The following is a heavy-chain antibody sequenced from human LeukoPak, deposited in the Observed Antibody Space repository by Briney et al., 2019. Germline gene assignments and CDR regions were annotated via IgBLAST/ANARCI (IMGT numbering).Heavy chain of an antibody. CDR1: DFSFSTYD. CDR3: AREWRGIASHYHGMDV. J-gene: IGHJ6*02. D-gene: IGHD6-6*01. V-gene: IGHV3-13*01. CDR2: LGTNGDT. Sequence: GGSLRLSCVASDFSFSTYDMYWVRQAAGRGLEWVSSLGTNGDTYYLGSVRGRFTISRENGKNSLFLQMNSLRVDDTAVYYCAREWRGIASHYHGMDVWGQGITVTVSS.